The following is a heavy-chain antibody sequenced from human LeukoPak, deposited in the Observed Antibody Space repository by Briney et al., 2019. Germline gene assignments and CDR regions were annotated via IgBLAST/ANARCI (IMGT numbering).Heavy chain of an antibody. J-gene: IGHJ4*02. V-gene: IGHV4-59*01. CDR2: IYYSGST. Sequence: ETLSLTCTVSGGSISSYYWSWIRQPPGKGLEWIGYIYYSGSTNYNPSLKSRVTISVDTSKNQFSLKLSSVTAADTAVYYCARTYSGSYFDYWGQGTLVTVSS. CDR3: ARTYSGSYFDY. CDR1: GGSISSYY. D-gene: IGHD1-26*01.